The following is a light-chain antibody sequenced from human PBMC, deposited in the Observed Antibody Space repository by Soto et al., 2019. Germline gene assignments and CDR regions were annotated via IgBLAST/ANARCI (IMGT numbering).Light chain of an antibody. V-gene: IGKV1-5*03. J-gene: IGKJ1*01. CDR1: QNINNW. CDR3: QQYHTYWWT. Sequence: DFQMTQSPSTLSASVGDRVTITCRASQNINNWVAWYQQKPGKAPKLLIYKASTLEGEVPSRFSGSGSETEFTLTINSLQPDDSATYYCQQYHTYWWTFGQGTKVEIK. CDR2: KAS.